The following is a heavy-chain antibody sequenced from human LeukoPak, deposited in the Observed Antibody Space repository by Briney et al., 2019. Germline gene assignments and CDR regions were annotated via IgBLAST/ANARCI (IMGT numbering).Heavy chain of an antibody. CDR1: GGSISSYY. CDR2: IYYSGST. D-gene: IGHD3-9*01. Sequence: SETLSLTCTVSGGSISSYYWSWIRQPPGKGLEWIGYIYYSGSTNYNPSLKSRVTISVDTSKNQFSLRLSSVTAADTAVYYCARDTTPLYYDILTGYGAFDIWGQGTMVTVSS. J-gene: IGHJ3*02. CDR3: ARDTTPLYYDILTGYGAFDI. V-gene: IGHV4-59*01.